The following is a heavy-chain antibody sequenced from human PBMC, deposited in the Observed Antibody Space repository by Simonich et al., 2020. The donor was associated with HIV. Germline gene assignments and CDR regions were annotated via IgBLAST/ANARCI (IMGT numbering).Heavy chain of an antibody. CDR3: ARSLSPRVWFGELPPRAVFDI. Sequence: QVQLQESGPGLVKPSQTLSLTCTVSGGSIISGGYYWSWIRQNPGKGLEWIAYNYYRGGTNSSPSLKSRVTISVDTAKSQFSLKLSFVTAADTAVYYCARSLSPRVWFGELPPRAVFDIWGQGTMVTVSS. CDR2: NYYRGGT. D-gene: IGHD3-10*01. V-gene: IGHV4-31*03. CDR1: GGSIISGGYY. J-gene: IGHJ3*02.